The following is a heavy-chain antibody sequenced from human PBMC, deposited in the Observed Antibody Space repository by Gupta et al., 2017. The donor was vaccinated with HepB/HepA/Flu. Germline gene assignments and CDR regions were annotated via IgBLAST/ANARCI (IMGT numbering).Heavy chain of an antibody. V-gene: IGHV4-34*01. CDR2: INHSGST. D-gene: IGHD2-2*01. J-gene: IGHJ4*02. Sequence: QVQLQQWGTGLLKPSETLSLTCAVHGGSFSGYYWSWIRQPPGKGLEWIGEINHSGSTNYNPSLKSRVTISVDTSKNQFSLKLSSVTAADTAVYYCARDVVVVPAAFGFDYWGQGTLVTVSS. CDR1: GGSFSGYY. CDR3: ARDVVVVPAAFGFDY.